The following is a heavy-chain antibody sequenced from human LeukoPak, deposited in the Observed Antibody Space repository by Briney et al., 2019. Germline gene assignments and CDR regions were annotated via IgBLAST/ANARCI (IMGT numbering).Heavy chain of an antibody. D-gene: IGHD3-22*01. Sequence: SETQSLTCAVYGGSFSGYYWSWIRQPPGKGLEWIGEINHSGSTNYNPSLKSRVTISVDTSKNQFSLKLSSVTAADTAVYYCARTRIGRFDPWGQGTLVTVSS. V-gene: IGHV4-34*01. CDR2: INHSGST. CDR1: GGSFSGYY. CDR3: ARTRIGRFDP. J-gene: IGHJ5*02.